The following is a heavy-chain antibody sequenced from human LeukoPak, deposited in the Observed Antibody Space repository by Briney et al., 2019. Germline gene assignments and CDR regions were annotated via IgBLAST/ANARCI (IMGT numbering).Heavy chain of an antibody. J-gene: IGHJ5*02. CDR2: MSGSGGST. CDR1: GFTITAYA. CDR3: AKVVGYSYGNTDS. V-gene: IGHV3-23*01. Sequence: PGGSLRLSCAASGFTITAYAMSWVRQSPGKGLEWVSAMSGSGGSTYYAESLKGRFIIARDNSKTTLYLQMNSLRAEDTAVYYCAKVVGYSYGNTDSWGQGTLVTVSS. D-gene: IGHD5-18*01.